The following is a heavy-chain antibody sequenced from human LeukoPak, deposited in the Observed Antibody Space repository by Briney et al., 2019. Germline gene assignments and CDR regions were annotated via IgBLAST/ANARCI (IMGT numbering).Heavy chain of an antibody. Sequence: TSETLSLTCTVSGGSVSSDYWSWVRQPPGKGLEWIGYLFYSGSTNYNPSLKSRVTISVDTSKNQFSLKLSSVTAADTAVYFCARVSCSSTSCPGWFGPWGQGTVVTVSS. CDR1: GGSVSSDY. V-gene: IGHV4-59*02. CDR2: LFYSGST. CDR3: ARVSCSSTSCPGWFGP. J-gene: IGHJ5*02. D-gene: IGHD2-2*01.